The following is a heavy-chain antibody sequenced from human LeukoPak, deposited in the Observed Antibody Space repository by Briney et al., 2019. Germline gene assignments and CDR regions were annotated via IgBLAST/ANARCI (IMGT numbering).Heavy chain of an antibody. V-gene: IGHV3-21*04. CDR1: GFTFSSYS. CDR3: ARSGAVKGDY. Sequence: GGSLRLSCAASGFTFSSYSMNWVRQAPGKGLEWVSSITSRSTYIYYTDSVKGRFTISRDNSKNTLYLQMNSLRAEDTAVYYCARSGAVKGDYWGQGTLVTVSS. CDR2: ITSRSTYI. J-gene: IGHJ4*02. D-gene: IGHD4-17*01.